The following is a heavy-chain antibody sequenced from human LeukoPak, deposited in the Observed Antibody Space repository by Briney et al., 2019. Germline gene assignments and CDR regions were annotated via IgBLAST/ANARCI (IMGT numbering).Heavy chain of an antibody. D-gene: IGHD2-21*01. CDR2: VYYSGST. Sequence: SETLSLTCTVSGGSISSYYWSWMRQSPGKGLEWIGYVYYSGSTNYNPALKSRVTISLDTSQNKSSLKFSPVPAADTAVYYCAKEANSPTARYWYFDLWGRGTQVTVSS. V-gene: IGHV4-59*01. CDR1: GGSISSYY. CDR3: AKEANSPTARYWYFDL. J-gene: IGHJ2*01.